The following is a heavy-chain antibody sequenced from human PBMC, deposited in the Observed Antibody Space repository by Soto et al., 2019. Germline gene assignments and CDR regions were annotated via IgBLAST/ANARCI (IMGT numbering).Heavy chain of an antibody. CDR1: GGSISSSSYY. CDR2: IYYSGST. Sequence: SETLSLTCTFSGGSISSSSYYLGWIRQPPGKGLEWIGSIYYSGSTYYNPSLKSRVTISVDTSKNQFSLKLSSVTAADTAVYYCARNLRYYDILPGYYSYYYYGMDVWGQGTTVTVS. J-gene: IGHJ6*02. D-gene: IGHD3-9*01. V-gene: IGHV4-39*01. CDR3: ARNLRYYDILPGYYSYYYYGMDV.